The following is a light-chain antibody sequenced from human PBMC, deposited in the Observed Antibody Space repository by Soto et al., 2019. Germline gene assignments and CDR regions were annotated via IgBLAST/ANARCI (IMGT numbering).Light chain of an antibody. CDR3: MQSTQLPPT. J-gene: IGKJ5*01. Sequence: DVVMTQTPLSLSVAPGQPASISCKSSHSLLHITGATFLFWYLQKPGQSPQLLIYAVSTRVSGVPDRFSGSGSGTDFTLEISRVETDDVGIYYCMQSTQLPPTFGQGTRLGIE. CDR2: AVS. V-gene: IGKV2D-29*02. CDR1: HSLLHITGATF.